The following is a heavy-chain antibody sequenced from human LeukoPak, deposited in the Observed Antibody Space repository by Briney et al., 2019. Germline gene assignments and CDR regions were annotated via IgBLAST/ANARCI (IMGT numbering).Heavy chain of an antibody. CDR1: GYTFTSYG. Sequence: SVKVSCKASGYTFTSYGIIWVRQAPGQGLEWMGRIIPSLDIATYAQKFQGRLTITADKSTSTAYMELSSLRSEDTAVFYCARGVLNEYGDYVADYWGQGTLVTVSS. CDR3: ARGVLNEYGDYVADY. V-gene: IGHV1-69*04. D-gene: IGHD4-17*01. J-gene: IGHJ4*02. CDR2: IIPSLDIA.